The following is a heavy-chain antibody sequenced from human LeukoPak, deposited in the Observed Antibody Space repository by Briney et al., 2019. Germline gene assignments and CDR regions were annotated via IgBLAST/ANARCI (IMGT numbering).Heavy chain of an antibody. Sequence: GGSLRLSCAASGFTFSTYGMHWVRQATGKGLEWVAVISYDGSNEYYADSVKGRFTISRDNSKNTLYLQMSSLRAEDTAVYYCAKEFNRGLPDYWGQGTLVTVPS. CDR2: ISYDGSNE. J-gene: IGHJ4*02. CDR1: GFTFSTYG. CDR3: AKEFNRGLPDY. V-gene: IGHV3-30*18. D-gene: IGHD2-21*01.